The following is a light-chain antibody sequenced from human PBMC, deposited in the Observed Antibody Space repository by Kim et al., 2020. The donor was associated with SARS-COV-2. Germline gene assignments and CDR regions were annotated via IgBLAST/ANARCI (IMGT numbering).Light chain of an antibody. Sequence: SPGESATLSCRASQSVSSSILAWYQQTPGQPPRLLMYDASSRATGIPDRFSGSGSGTDFTLTISRLEPEDFAVYYCQQYGSTPLTFGGGTKVEIK. CDR1: QSVSSSI. V-gene: IGKV3-20*01. CDR2: DAS. CDR3: QQYGSTPLT. J-gene: IGKJ4*02.